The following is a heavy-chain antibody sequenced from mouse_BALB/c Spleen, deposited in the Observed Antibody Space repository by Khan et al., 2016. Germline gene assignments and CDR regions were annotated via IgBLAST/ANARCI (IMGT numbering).Heavy chain of an antibody. V-gene: IGHV1S56*01. D-gene: IGHD2-4*01. CDR2: IYPGNINT. CDR3: ARGYYEWYFDV. Sequence: QVQLQQSGPELVKPGASVRISCKASGYTFTTFYIHCLKQRPGQGLEWIGWIYPGNINTKYNENFKDKATLTADKSASTAYMQLSSLTSDDAGVYFCARGYYEWYFDVWGAGTTVTVSS. J-gene: IGHJ1*01. CDR1: GYTFTTFY.